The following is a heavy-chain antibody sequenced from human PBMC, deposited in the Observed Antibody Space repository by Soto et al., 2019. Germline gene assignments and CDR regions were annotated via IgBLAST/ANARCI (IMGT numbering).Heavy chain of an antibody. CDR2: VLSKADGGET. D-gene: IGHD3-16*02. CDR1: GSPFSDVW. Sequence: GGVLGDSRPAAGSPFSDVWMGRVPLVPGKGLEWIARVLSKADGGETDYAAPVKDRFTISRDDSRNTLHLQMNSLRTEDTAVYYCTTYDYIWGSDRYRWAYWGQGA. J-gene: IGHJ4*02. CDR3: TTYDYIWGSDRYRWAY. V-gene: IGHV3-15*01.